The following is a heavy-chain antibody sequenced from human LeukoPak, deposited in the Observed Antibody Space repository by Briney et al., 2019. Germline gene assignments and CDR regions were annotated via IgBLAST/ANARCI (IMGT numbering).Heavy chain of an antibody. CDR2: INHSGST. CDR3: SGNTTY. CDR1: GFTFSDYY. Sequence: PGGSLRLSCAASGFTFSDYYMSWIRLAPGKGLEWIGEINHSGSTKYNPSLKSRVTISLDTSKNQFSLKLSSVTAADTAVYYCSGNTTYWGQGTLVTVSS. D-gene: IGHD4-23*01. V-gene: IGHV4-34*08. J-gene: IGHJ4*02.